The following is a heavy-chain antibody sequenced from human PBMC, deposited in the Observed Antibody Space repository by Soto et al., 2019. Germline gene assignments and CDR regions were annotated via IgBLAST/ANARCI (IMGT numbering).Heavy chain of an antibody. V-gene: IGHV3-23*01. CDR1: GFTFSNYA. CDR3: AKRMMIGSYFAAFDC. CDR2: ISDNGGST. D-gene: IGHD1-26*01. Sequence: GGSLRLSCAASGFTFSNYAMSWVRQAPGKGMEWVSGISDNGGSTYYADSVKGRFTISRDNSKKMLYLQMNSLSAEDTAVHSCAKRMMIGSYFAAFDCWGQGSLVTVSS. J-gene: IGHJ4*02.